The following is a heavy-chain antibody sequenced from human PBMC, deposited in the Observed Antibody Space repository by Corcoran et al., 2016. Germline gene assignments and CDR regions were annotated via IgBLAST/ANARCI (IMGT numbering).Heavy chain of an antibody. CDR2: ISAYNGNT. J-gene: IGHJ5*02. CDR1: GYTFTSYG. CDR3: ARDRLFMSEEMAIFLDPAFDP. D-gene: IGHD2-21*01. Sequence: QVQLVQSGAEVKKPGASVKVSCKASGYTFTSYGISWVRQAPGQGLEWMGWISAYNGNTNYAQKLQGRVTMTTDTSPSTAYMEMRSLRSDDTAVYYCARDRLFMSEEMAIFLDPAFDPCGQGTLVTVSS. V-gene: IGHV1-18*01.